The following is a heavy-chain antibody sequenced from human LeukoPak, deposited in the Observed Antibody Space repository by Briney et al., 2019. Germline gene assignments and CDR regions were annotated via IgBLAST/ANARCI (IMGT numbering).Heavy chain of an antibody. Sequence: PSETLSLTCTVSGGSISSSSHYWGWIRQPPGKGLEWIGSIYYSGSTYYNPSLRSRVTISVDTSKNQFSLKLSSVTAADTAVYYRARYPMGFWFDPWGQGTLVTVSS. V-gene: IGHV4-39*01. D-gene: IGHD3-10*01. J-gene: IGHJ5*02. CDR3: ARYPMGFWFDP. CDR2: IYYSGST. CDR1: GGSISSSSHY.